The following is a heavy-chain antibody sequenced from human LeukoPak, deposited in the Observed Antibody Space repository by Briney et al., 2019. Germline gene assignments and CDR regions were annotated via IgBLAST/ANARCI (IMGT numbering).Heavy chain of an antibody. D-gene: IGHD3-10*01. CDR2: ITIDGSNR. CDR3: ASSYGSGSYPFDY. CDR1: GFTFSRYG. J-gene: IGHJ4*02. Sequence: GGSLRLSCAASGFTFSRYGMHWVRQAPGKGLEWVAVITIDGSNRNYADSVKGRFTISRDNSKNTLYLQMNSLRAEDTAVYYCASSYGSGSYPFDYWGQGTLVTVSS. V-gene: IGHV3-30*03.